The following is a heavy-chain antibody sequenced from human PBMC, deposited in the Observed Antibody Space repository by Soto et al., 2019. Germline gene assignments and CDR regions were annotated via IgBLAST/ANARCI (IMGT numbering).Heavy chain of an antibody. CDR2: INHSGST. CDR1: GGSFSGDI. D-gene: IGHD1-1*01. V-gene: IGHV4-34*01. Sequence: SATLSLTRAVDGGSFSGDIWSWIRQPPGKGLEWIGEINHSGSTNYNPSLKSRVTISVDTSKNQFSLKLSSVTAADTAVYYCARGGPVQYQVERLCYYYYGMDVSGQGTTDIVS. CDR3: ARGGPVQYQVERLCYYYYGMDV. J-gene: IGHJ6*02.